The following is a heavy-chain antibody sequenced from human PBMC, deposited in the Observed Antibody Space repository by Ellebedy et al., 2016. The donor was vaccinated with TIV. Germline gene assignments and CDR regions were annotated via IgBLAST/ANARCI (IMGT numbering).Heavy chain of an antibody. J-gene: IGHJ4*02. CDR3: AREGKVVGATEFDY. Sequence: SETLSLTXTVSGGSISSYYWSWIRQPAGKGLEWIGRIYTSGSTNYNPSLKSRVTMSVDTSKNQFSLKLSSVTAADTAVYYCAREGKVVGATEFDYWGQGTLVTVSS. D-gene: IGHD1-26*01. V-gene: IGHV4-4*07. CDR1: GGSISSYY. CDR2: IYTSGST.